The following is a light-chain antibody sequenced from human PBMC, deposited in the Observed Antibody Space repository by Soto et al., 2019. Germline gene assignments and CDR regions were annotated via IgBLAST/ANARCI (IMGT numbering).Light chain of an antibody. CDR1: QSISSY. CDR2: AAS. CDR3: QHSYSTPHT. J-gene: IGKJ1*01. Sequence: DIQMTQSPSSLSASVGARVTITCRASQSISSYLNWYQQKPGKAPKLLIYAASSLQSGVPSRFSGSGSGTDFTLTISSLQPDDFATYYCQHSYSTPHTFGQGTKVEIK. V-gene: IGKV1-39*01.